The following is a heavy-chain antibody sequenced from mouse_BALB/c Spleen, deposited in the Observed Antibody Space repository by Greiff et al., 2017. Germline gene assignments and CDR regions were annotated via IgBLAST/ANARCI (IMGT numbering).Heavy chain of an antibody. CDR1: GYSITSDYA. Sequence: VKLQESGPGLVKPSQSLSLTCTVTGYSITSDYAWNWIRQFPGNKLEWMGYISYSGSTSYNPSLKSRISITRDTSKNQFFLQLNSVTTEDTATYYCAREDYRYDYYYAMDYWGQGTSVTVSS. CDR2: ISYSGST. D-gene: IGHD2-14*01. CDR3: AREDYRYDYYYAMDY. J-gene: IGHJ4*01. V-gene: IGHV3-2*02.